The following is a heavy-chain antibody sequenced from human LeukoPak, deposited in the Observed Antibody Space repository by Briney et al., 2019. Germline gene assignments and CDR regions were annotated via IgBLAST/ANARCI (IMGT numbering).Heavy chain of an antibody. CDR2: FYPGDSDT. CDR1: GYSFANYW. CDR3: ARAPSGSGFSFDY. V-gene: IGHV5-51*01. Sequence: GESLKISCKGSGYSFANYWIGWVRQVPGKGLEWMGIFYPGDSDTRYSPSFQGQVTISADKSINTAYLQWSRLKASDTAMYYCARAPSGSGFSFDYWGQGTLVTVSS. D-gene: IGHD3-22*01. J-gene: IGHJ4*02.